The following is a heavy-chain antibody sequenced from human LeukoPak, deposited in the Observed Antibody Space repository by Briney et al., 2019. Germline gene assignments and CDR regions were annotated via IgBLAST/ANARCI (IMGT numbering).Heavy chain of an antibody. CDR1: GFTVSSNY. D-gene: IGHD4-17*01. J-gene: IGHJ4*02. CDR2: IYSGGST. V-gene: IGHV3-53*01. Sequence: QSGGSLRLSCAASGFTVSSNYMSWVRQAPGKGLEWVSVIYSGGSTYYADSVKGRFTISRDNSKNTLYLQMNSLRAEDTAVYYCARTTSSYYFDYWGQGTLVTVSS. CDR3: ARTTSSYYFDY.